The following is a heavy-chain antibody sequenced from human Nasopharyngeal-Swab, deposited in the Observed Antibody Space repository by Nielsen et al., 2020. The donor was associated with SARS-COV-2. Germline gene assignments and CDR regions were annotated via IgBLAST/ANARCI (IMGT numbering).Heavy chain of an antibody. Sequence: ASVKVSCKASGYTFTSYVMHSVRQAPGQRLEWMGWINAGNGNTKYSQKFQGRVTITRDTSASTAYMELSSLRSEDTAVYYCAREVFATIRWDYLGQGTLVTVSS. CDR2: INAGNGNT. CDR1: GYTFTSYV. V-gene: IGHV1-3*01. CDR3: AREVFATIRWDY. D-gene: IGHD5-12*01. J-gene: IGHJ4*02.